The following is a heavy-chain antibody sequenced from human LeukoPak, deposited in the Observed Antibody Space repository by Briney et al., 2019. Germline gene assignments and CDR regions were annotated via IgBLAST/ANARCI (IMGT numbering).Heavy chain of an antibody. V-gene: IGHV3-7*01. CDR3: ARDDVAVAGLDY. CDR2: IKQDGSEK. D-gene: IGHD6-19*01. CDR1: GFTFSSHA. Sequence: GGSLRLSCGGSGFTFSSHAMTWVRQAPGKGLEWVANIKQDGSEKYYVDSVKGRFTISRDNAKNSLYLQMNSLRAEDTAVYYCARDDVAVAGLDYWGQGTLVTVSS. J-gene: IGHJ4*02.